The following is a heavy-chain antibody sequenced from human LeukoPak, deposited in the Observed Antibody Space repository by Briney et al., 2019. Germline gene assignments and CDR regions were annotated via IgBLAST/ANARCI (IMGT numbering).Heavy chain of an antibody. V-gene: IGHV3-23*01. D-gene: IGHD2-21*01. CDR3: AKDSPVMTS. CDR1: GFIFSSKG. J-gene: IGHJ4*02. Sequence: GGSLRLSCAASGFIFSSKGMTWVRQAPGKGLEWVSALSGSGDSMYYADSVKGRFTISRDNSKNTLYLQMNSLRAEDTATYYCAKDSPVMTSWGQGTLVTVSS. CDR2: LSGSGDSM.